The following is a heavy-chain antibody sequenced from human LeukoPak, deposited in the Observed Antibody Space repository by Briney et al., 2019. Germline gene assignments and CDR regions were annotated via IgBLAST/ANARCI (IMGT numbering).Heavy chain of an antibody. V-gene: IGHV1-18*04. Sequence: ASVKVSCKASGYTLTSYGISWVRQAPGQGLEWMGWISAYNGNTNYAQKLQGRVTMTTDTSTSTAYMELRSLRSDDTAVYYCARDPGSSSWYISFDYWGQGTLVTVSS. D-gene: IGHD6-13*01. J-gene: IGHJ4*02. CDR2: ISAYNGNT. CDR3: ARDPGSSSWYISFDY. CDR1: GYTLTSYG.